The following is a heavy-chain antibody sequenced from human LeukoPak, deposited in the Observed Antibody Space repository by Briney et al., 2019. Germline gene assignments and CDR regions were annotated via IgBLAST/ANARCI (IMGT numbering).Heavy chain of an antibody. CDR3: ARTDGYYDILTGYYRSYYFDY. J-gene: IGHJ4*02. V-gene: IGHV3-48*04. CDR1: GFSFSSHA. Sequence: GGSLRLSCAASGFSFSSHAMSWVRQAPGKGLEWVSGITGSGGTIFYADSVKGRFTISRDNAKNSLHLQMNSLRAEDTAVYYCARTDGYYDILTGYYRSYYFDYWGQGTLVTVSS. CDR2: ITGSGGTI. D-gene: IGHD3-9*01.